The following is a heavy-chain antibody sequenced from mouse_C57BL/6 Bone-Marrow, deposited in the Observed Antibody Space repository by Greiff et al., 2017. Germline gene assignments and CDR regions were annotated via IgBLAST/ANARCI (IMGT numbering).Heavy chain of an antibody. J-gene: IGHJ3*01. CDR3: ARREPHSSGYAY. D-gene: IGHD3-2*02. CDR2: INPGSGGT. V-gene: IGHV1-54*01. CDR1: GYAFTNYL. Sequence: QVQLQQSGAELVRPGTSVKVSCKASGYAFTNYLIEWVKQRPGQGLEWIGVINPGSGGTNYNEKFKGKATLTADKSSSTAYMQLSSLTSEDSAVYFCARREPHSSGYAYWGQGTLVTVSA.